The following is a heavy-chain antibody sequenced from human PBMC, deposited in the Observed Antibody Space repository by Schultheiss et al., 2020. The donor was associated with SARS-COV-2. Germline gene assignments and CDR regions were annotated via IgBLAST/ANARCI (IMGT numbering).Heavy chain of an antibody. J-gene: IGHJ4*02. CDR3: ARGHSSSWYGWDY. Sequence: SVKVSCKASGGTFSSYAISWVRQAPGQGLEWMGGIIPIFGTANYAQKFQGRVTMTRNTSISTAYMELSSLRSEDTAVYYCARGHSSSWYGWDYWGQGTLVTVSS. CDR2: IIPIFGTA. V-gene: IGHV1-69*05. CDR1: GGTFSSYA. D-gene: IGHD6-13*01.